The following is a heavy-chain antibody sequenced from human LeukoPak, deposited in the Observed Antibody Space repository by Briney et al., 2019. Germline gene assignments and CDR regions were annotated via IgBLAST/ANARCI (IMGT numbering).Heavy chain of an antibody. CDR3: ARMGMDAAMITNFFDY. V-gene: IGHV1-46*01. Sequence: ASVKVSCKASGYTFSRYFMHWVRQAPGQGLEWMGAIHPSGGSTSYAQKFQGRVTMTKDTSIRTAYMELSSLTSEGAGSYYCARMGMDAAMITNFFDYWGQGTLITVSS. D-gene: IGHD5-18*01. CDR2: IHPSGGST. J-gene: IGHJ4*02. CDR1: GYTFSRYF.